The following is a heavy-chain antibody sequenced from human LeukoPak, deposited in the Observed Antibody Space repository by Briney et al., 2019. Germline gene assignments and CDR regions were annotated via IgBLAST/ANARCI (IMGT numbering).Heavy chain of an antibody. CDR1: GFTFDDYA. CDR3: AKDISRNFVVVPAADY. J-gene: IGHJ4*02. CDR2: ISGDGGST. V-gene: IGHV3-43*02. Sequence: GGSLRLSCAASGFTFDDYAMHWVRQRPGKSLEGVSLISGDGGSTYYADSVKGRFTVSRDNSKNSLYLQMNSLRTEDTALYYCAKDISRNFVVVPAADYWGQGTLVTVSS. D-gene: IGHD2-2*01.